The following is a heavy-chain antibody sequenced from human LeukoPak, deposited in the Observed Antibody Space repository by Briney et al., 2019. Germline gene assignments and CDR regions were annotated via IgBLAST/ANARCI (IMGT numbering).Heavy chain of an antibody. CDR2: IYNSGSH. J-gene: IGHJ4*02. Sequence: SETLSLTCTLSGGSISIHYWRWIRQPPGKGLEWVGYIYNSGSHNYNRSLRSRVTISVDKSKNQFSLKVNFVAAADTAVDYWVRDRELSYWSQGNLGTVSS. V-gene: IGHV4-59*11. CDR1: GGSISIHY. D-gene: IGHD1-26*01. CDR3: VRDRELSY.